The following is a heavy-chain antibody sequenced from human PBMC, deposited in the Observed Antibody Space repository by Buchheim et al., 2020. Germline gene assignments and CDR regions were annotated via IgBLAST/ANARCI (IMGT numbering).Heavy chain of an antibody. Sequence: DVQLVESGGGLVQPGGSLRLSCVASGYTFSSHWMTWVRQAPGTGLVWVSRINSDGSSINYADSVKGRFTFSRDNAKNTLYLRMRTGRAEETAVYYCARFPCLEWLSADYYYYGMDVCGQRTT. D-gene: IGHD3-3*01. CDR2: INSDGSSI. CDR3: ARFPCLEWLSADYYYYGMDV. CDR1: GYTFSSHW. V-gene: IGHV3-74*01. J-gene: IGHJ6*02.